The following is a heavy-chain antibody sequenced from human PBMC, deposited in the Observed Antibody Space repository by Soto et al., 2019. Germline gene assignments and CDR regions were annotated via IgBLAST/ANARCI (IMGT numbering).Heavy chain of an antibody. D-gene: IGHD1-26*01. CDR2: VSDSGRP. J-gene: IGHJ5*02. CDR1: GDSISTYY. Sequence: SETLSLTCTFSGDSISTYYWSWIRQPPGKGLEWIGYVSDSGRPYYNPSFKSRVTLSLDTSKNQLYLQLSSVIAADTAMYFCAGNWENWYASRGQGTPDTGSA. CDR3: AGNWENWYAS. V-gene: IGHV4-59*01.